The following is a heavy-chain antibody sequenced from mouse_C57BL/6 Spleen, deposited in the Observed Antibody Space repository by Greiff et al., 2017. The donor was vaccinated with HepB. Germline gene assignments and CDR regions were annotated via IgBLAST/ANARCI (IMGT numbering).Heavy chain of an antibody. CDR3: ARNYRAWFAY. CDR2: ISSGSSTI. J-gene: IGHJ3*01. Sequence: DVKLMESGGGLVKPGGSLKLSCAASGFTFSDYGMHWVRQAPEKGLEWVAYISSGSSTIYYADTVKGRFTISRDNAKNTLFLQMTRLRSEDTAMYYCARNYRAWFAYWGQGTLVTVSA. D-gene: IGHD2-14*01. V-gene: IGHV5-17*01. CDR1: GFTFSDYG.